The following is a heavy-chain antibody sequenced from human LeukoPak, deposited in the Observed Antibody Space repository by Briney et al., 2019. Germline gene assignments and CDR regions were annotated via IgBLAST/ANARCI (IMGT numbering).Heavy chain of an antibody. J-gene: IGHJ6*02. V-gene: IGHV3-21*01. CDR1: GFTFSSYS. CDR2: ISSSSSYI. CDR3: ARSRHDGMDV. Sequence: GGSLRLSCAASGFTFSSYSMNWVRQAPGKGLEWDSSISSSSSYIYYADSVKGRFTVSRDNAKNSLYLQMNSLRAEDTAVYYCARSRHDGMDVWGQGTTVTVSS.